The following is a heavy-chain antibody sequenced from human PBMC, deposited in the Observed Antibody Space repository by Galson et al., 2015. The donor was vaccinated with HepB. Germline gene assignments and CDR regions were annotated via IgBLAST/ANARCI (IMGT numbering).Heavy chain of an antibody. D-gene: IGHD1-26*01. V-gene: IGHV3-23*01. CDR3: TTDLRWEVLEGNY. J-gene: IGHJ4*02. Sequence: SLRLSCAASGFTFSSYAMSWVRQAPGKGLEWVSAISGSGGSTYYADSVKGRFTISRDNSKNTLYLQMNSLKTEDTAVYYCTTDLRWEVLEGNYWGQGTLVTVSS. CDR2: ISGSGGST. CDR1: GFTFSSYA.